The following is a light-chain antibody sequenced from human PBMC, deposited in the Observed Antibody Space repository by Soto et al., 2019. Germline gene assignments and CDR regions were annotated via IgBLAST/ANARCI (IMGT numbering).Light chain of an antibody. Sequence: QSALTQPASVSGSPGQSITISCTGTSSDIGTYNLVSWYQRYPGKAPKLMIYEGIKRPSGVSNRFSGSKSGNTAFLTISGLQAEDEADYYCCSYAGSGTDNYVFGSGTKVTVL. J-gene: IGLJ1*01. V-gene: IGLV2-23*01. CDR3: CSYAGSGTDNYV. CDR2: EGI. CDR1: SSDIGTYNL.